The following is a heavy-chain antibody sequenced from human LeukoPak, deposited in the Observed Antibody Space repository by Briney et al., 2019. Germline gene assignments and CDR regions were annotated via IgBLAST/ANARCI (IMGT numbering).Heavy chain of an antibody. CDR3: ANIRAGVHQLLPWVRYYYYMDV. Sequence: ASVKVSCKASGYTFTGYYMHWVRQAPGQGLEWMGWINPNSGGTNYAQKFQGRVTMTRDTSISTAYMELSRLRSEDTAVYYCANIRAGVHQLLPWVRYYYYMDVWGKGTTVTVSS. J-gene: IGHJ6*03. CDR1: GYTFTGYY. CDR2: INPNSGGT. V-gene: IGHV1-2*02. D-gene: IGHD2-2*01.